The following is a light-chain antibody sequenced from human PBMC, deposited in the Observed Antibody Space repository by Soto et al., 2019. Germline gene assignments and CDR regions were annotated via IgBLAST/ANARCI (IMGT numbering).Light chain of an antibody. CDR2: DVS. CDR3: CSYAGSYTEV. Sequence: QSVLTQPRSVSGSPRQSVTISCTGTSSDVGGYNYVSWYQQHPGKAPKLMIYDVSKRPSGVPDRFSGSKSGNTASLTISGLQAEDEADYYCCSYAGSYTEVFGGGTKLTVL. V-gene: IGLV2-11*01. CDR1: SSDVGGYNY. J-gene: IGLJ3*02.